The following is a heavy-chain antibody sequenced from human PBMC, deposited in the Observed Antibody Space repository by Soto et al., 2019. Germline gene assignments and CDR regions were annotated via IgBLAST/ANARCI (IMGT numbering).Heavy chain of an antibody. CDR2: IIPIFGTA. D-gene: IGHD6-6*01. Sequence: SVKPSCKACGGRFSSYAISWVRQAPRQGLEWMGGIIPIFGTANYAQKFQGRVTITADESTSTAYMELSSLRSEDTAVYYCARDLAYSSSRYGMDVWGQGTTVTVSS. J-gene: IGHJ6*02. V-gene: IGHV1-69*13. CDR1: GGRFSSYA. CDR3: ARDLAYSSSRYGMDV.